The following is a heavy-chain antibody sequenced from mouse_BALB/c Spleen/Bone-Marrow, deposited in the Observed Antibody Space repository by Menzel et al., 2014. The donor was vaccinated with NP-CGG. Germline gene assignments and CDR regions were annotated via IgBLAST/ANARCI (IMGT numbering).Heavy chain of an antibody. CDR1: GFSLTSHG. J-gene: IGHJ3*01. Sequence: VKLQESGPGLVAPSQSLSITCTVSGFSLTSHGVHWVRQPPGKGLEWLGVIWAGGSTNYNSALMSRLSISKDNSKNQVFLKMNSLQTDDTAIYYCATHDGYHISFAYWGQGTLVTVSA. CDR3: ATHDGYHISFAY. D-gene: IGHD2-3*01. CDR2: IWAGGST. V-gene: IGHV2-9*02.